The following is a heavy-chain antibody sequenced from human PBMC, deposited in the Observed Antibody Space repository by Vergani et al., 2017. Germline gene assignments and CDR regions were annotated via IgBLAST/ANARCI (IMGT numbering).Heavy chain of an antibody. Sequence: QVQLQESGPGLVKPSETLSLTCTVSGGSISSYYWSWIRQPPGKGLEWIGYIYYSGSTNYNPSLKSRVTISVDTSKNQFSLKLSSVTAADTAVYYCARDLVDFWSGSFGSLFSLGMDVWGQGTTVTVSS. CDR1: GGSISSYY. CDR3: ARDLVDFWSGSFGSLFSLGMDV. J-gene: IGHJ6*02. D-gene: IGHD3-3*01. CDR2: IYYSGST. V-gene: IGHV4-59*12.